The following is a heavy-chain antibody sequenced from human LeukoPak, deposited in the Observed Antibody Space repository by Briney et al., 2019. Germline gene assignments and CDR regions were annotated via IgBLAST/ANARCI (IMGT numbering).Heavy chain of an antibody. J-gene: IGHJ4*02. Sequence: GGSLRLSCAASGFTFSSYAMIWVRQAPGKGLEWVSGISGSGDSTDYADSVKGRFTISRDNSKNTLSLQMNSLRAEDTAVYYCAKQVAVAGYFDYWGQGTLVTVS. CDR2: ISGSGDST. V-gene: IGHV3-23*01. D-gene: IGHD6-19*01. CDR3: AKQVAVAGYFDY. CDR1: GFTFSSYA.